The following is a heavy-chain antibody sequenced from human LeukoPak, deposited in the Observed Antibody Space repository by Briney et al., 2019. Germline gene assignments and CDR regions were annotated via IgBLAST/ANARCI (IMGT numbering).Heavy chain of an antibody. CDR1: GGAISSGSYY. CDR3: ADIGGRAARQRAFDS. D-gene: IGHD6-6*01. J-gene: IGHJ3*02. Sequence: SETLSLTCTVSGGAISSGSYYWSWIRQPAGKGLEWIGRIYTSGSTNYNPSLKSRVTISVDTSKNQFSLKLSSVTAADTAVYYCADIGGRAARQRAFDSWGQGTMVTVSS. V-gene: IGHV4-61*02. CDR2: IYTSGST.